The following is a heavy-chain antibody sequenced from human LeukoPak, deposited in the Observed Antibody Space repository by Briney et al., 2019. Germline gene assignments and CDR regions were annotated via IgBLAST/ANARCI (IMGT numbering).Heavy chain of an antibody. CDR2: IYYSGST. J-gene: IGHJ3*02. Sequence: PSQTLSLTCAVSGGSISSGGYSWSWIRQHPGKGLEWIGYIYYSGSTYYNPSLKSRVTISVDTSKNQFSLKLSSVTAADTAVYYCARAPRIWFGEWAPRQDAFDIWGQGTMVTVSS. V-gene: IGHV4-31*11. D-gene: IGHD3-10*01. CDR1: GGSISSGGYS. CDR3: ARAPRIWFGEWAPRQDAFDI.